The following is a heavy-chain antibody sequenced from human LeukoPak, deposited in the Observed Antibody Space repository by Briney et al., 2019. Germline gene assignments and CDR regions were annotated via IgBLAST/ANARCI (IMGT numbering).Heavy chain of an antibody. J-gene: IGHJ1*01. CDR3: AKDQGYYGSGSYKEYFQH. V-gene: IGHV3-13*01. CDR1: GFTFSSYD. CDR2: IGTAGDT. Sequence: PGGSLRLSCAASGFTFSSYDMHWVRQATGKGLEWVSAIGTAGDTYYPGSVKGRFTISRENAKNSLYLQMNSLRAGDTAVYYCAKDQGYYGSGSYKEYFQHWGQGTLVTVSS. D-gene: IGHD3-10*01.